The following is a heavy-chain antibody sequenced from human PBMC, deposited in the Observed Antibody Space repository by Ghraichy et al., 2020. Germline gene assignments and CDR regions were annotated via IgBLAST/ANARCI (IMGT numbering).Heavy chain of an antibody. CDR2: VFDYGGT. CDR3: ARGSNDKGNYDFDF. CDR1: GYAITNYY. J-gene: IGHJ4*02. V-gene: IGHV4-59*01. Sequence: SETLSLTCLVSGYAITNYYWSWIRQIPGKGLEWIGNVFDYGGTKYNPSLNRRISISLDTSTSRLFLNLTSVTAADTAVYHCARGSNDKGNYDFDFWDRGTPVTVYS. D-gene: IGHD3-16*01.